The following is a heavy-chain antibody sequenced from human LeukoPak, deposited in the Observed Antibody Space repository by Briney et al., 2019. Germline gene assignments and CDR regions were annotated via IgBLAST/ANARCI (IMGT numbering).Heavy chain of an antibody. CDR1: GYTFTSYY. Sequence: ASVKVSCKASGYTFTSYYMHWVRQAPGQGLEWMGIINPSGGSTSYAQKFQGRVIMTRDTSTSTVYMELSSLRSEDTAVYYCARDRYYYDSSGYSPYWGQEPLVTVSS. CDR3: ARDRYYYDSSGYSPY. CDR2: INPSGGST. V-gene: IGHV1-46*01. D-gene: IGHD3-22*01. J-gene: IGHJ4*02.